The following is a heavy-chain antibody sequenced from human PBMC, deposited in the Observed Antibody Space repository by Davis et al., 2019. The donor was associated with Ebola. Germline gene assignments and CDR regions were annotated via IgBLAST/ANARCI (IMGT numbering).Heavy chain of an antibody. CDR3: ARIDILAGYYLDY. CDR1: GGSISSANYY. Sequence: SETLSLTCTVSGGSISSANYYWSWIRQPPGKGLEWIGYIYYSGSTYYNPSLKSRVTISLDTSKHQFSLKLTSVTAADTAVYYCARIDILAGYYLDYWGQGTLVTVSS. CDR2: IYYSGST. V-gene: IGHV4-30-4*01. J-gene: IGHJ4*02. D-gene: IGHD3-9*01.